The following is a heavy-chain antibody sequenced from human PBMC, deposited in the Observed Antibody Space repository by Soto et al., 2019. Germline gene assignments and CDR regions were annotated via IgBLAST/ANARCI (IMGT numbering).Heavy chain of an antibody. D-gene: IGHD3-10*01. Sequence: QVQLQESGPGLVKPSETLSLTCTVSGGLMSSYYCSWFRQPPGKGLEWLGYMGYSGYTSYKPSLRSRLNMYIDTTNNQFSLKWTSVTAADTALYYCTRQGFGPLHCLVDVCGQGTTVIVS. J-gene: IGHJ6*02. V-gene: IGHV4-59*08. CDR1: GGLMSSYY. CDR2: MGYSGYT. CDR3: TRQGFGPLHCLVDV.